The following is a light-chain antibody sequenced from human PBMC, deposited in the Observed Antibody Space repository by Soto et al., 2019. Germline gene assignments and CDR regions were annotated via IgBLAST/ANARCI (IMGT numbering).Light chain of an antibody. CDR1: SSNIGNNY. V-gene: IGLV1-51*01. CDR2: DNN. J-gene: IGLJ2*01. CDR3: GTWDSSLSAGV. Sequence: QSVLTQPPSVSAAPGQKVTISCSGSSSNIGNNYVSWYQQLPGTAPKLLMYDNNKRPSGIPDRFSGSKPGASATLGITGLQTGDEADYYCGTWDSSLSAGVFGGGTKLTVL.